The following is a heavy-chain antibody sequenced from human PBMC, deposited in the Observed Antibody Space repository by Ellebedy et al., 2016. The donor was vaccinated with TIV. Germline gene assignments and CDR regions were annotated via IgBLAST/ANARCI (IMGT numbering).Heavy chain of an antibody. CDR3: ARDSYSNGWIDS. V-gene: IGHV4-4*07. J-gene: IGHJ4*02. D-gene: IGHD6-19*01. Sequence: MPSETLSLTCTVSGGPFRSSYWTWIRQPAGKGLEWIGRLFSTGSTNYNPSLKSRLTMSVDMSKNQFSLKLSSVTAADTAVYYCARDSYSNGWIDSWGQGTLVTVSS. CDR2: LFSTGST. CDR1: GGPFRSSY.